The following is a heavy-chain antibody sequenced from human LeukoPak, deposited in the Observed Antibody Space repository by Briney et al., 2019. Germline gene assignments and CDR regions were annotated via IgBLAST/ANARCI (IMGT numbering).Heavy chain of an antibody. J-gene: IGHJ4*02. V-gene: IGHV3-7*03. CDR2: IKYDGNEE. Sequence: PGGSLRLSCAASGFTFSNYWMTWVRQAPGRGPEWVANIKYDGNEEYYVDSVKGRFTISRDNAKNSLYLQLNSLRVEDTAVYYCKSGGAAPGSFDYWGQGTLVTVSP. CDR1: GFTFSNYW. D-gene: IGHD1-1*01. CDR3: KSGGAAPGSFDY.